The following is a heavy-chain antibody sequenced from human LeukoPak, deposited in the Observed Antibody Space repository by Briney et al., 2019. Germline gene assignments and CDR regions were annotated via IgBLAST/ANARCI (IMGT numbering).Heavy chain of an antibody. CDR3: VKDLYSSLIELDY. CDR1: GFTFEDYA. Sequence: GGSLSLSCAASGFTFEDYAMHWVRQAPGKGLEWVSLISGEGGSTYYADSVKGRFTISRDNSKNSLYLQMNSLRTEDTALYDCVKDLYSSLIELDYWGQGTLVTVSS. J-gene: IGHJ4*02. V-gene: IGHV3-43*02. CDR2: ISGEGGST. D-gene: IGHD6-13*01.